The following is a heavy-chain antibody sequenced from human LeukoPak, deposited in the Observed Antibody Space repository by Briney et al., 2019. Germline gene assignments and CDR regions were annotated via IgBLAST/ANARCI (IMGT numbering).Heavy chain of an antibody. CDR2: IYTSGST. V-gene: IGHV4-4*07. Sequence: PSETLSLTCTVSGGSISSYYWSWIRQPAGKGLECVGRIYTSGSTNYNPSLKSLVTMSVDTSKHQSSLKLSSATAAATAVYYCARDRSYYASSGYSPFDSRGQGTLVTVSS. CDR1: GGSISSYY. CDR3: ARDRSYYASSGYSPFDS. D-gene: IGHD3-22*01. J-gene: IGHJ4*02.